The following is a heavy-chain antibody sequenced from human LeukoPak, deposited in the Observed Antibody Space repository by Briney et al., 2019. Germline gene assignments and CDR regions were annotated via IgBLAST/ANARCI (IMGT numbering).Heavy chain of an antibody. Sequence: GGSLRLSCAASGFTFSSYGMHWVCQAPGKGLEWVAVISYDGSNKYYADSVKGRFTISRDNSKNTLYLQMNSLRAEDTAVYYCAKVQWLVLGWFDPWGQGTLVTVSS. CDR3: AKVQWLVLGWFDP. CDR1: GFTFSSYG. V-gene: IGHV3-30*12. CDR2: ISYDGSNK. J-gene: IGHJ5*02. D-gene: IGHD6-19*01.